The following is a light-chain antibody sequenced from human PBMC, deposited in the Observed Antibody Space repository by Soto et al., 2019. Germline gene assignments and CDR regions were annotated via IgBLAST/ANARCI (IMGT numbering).Light chain of an antibody. Sequence: EIVLTQSPGTLSLSPGERATLSCRAIQSVSSSYLAWYQQKPGQAPRLLIYGASSRATGIPDRFSGSGSGTDFTLTISRLEPEDFAVYYCQQYGSSPLWTFGQGTEVDIK. CDR2: GAS. V-gene: IGKV3-20*01. CDR3: QQYGSSPLWT. J-gene: IGKJ1*01. CDR1: QSVSSSY.